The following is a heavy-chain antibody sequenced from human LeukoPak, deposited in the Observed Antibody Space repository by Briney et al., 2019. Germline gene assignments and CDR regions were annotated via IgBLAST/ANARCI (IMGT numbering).Heavy chain of an antibody. CDR3: ARRRTTDYYYYCMDV. Sequence: GGSLRLSCAASGFTFDDYGMSWVRQAPGKGLEWVSGINWNGGSTGYADSVKGRFTISRDNAKNSLYLQMNSLRAEDTALYYCARRRTTDYYYYCMDVWGKGTTVTVSS. D-gene: IGHD2-2*01. J-gene: IGHJ6*03. CDR1: GFTFDDYG. V-gene: IGHV3-20*04. CDR2: INWNGGST.